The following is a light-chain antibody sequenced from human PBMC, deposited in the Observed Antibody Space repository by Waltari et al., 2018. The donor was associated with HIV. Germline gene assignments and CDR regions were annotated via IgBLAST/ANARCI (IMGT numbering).Light chain of an antibody. CDR2: SNN. CDR3: ATWDGSLNGPV. Sequence: QSVLTQPPSASGTPGQRVTISCSGSGSNIGGCTVNWYQQLPGTAPKLLIYSNNQRPSRVPNRFSGSKSGTSASLAISGLQSDDETTYYCATWDGSLNGPVFGGGTKLTVL. V-gene: IGLV1-44*01. J-gene: IGLJ3*02. CDR1: GSNIGGCT.